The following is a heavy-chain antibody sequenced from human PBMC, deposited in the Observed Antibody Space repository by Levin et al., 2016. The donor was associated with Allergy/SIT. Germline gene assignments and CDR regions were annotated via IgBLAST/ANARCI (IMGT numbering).Heavy chain of an antibody. Sequence: GESLKISCTASGFTFSNAWMTWIRQAPGKGLEWVGRIKSKGDGGTGDYATPVKGRFTISRDDSLKTVFLQMNNLKIEDTAVYFCGRGSGTPDYWGQGTLVTVSS. D-gene: IGHD3-10*01. CDR1: GFTFSNAW. CDR3: GRGSGTPDY. CDR2: IKSKGDGGTG. J-gene: IGHJ4*02. V-gene: IGHV3-15*01.